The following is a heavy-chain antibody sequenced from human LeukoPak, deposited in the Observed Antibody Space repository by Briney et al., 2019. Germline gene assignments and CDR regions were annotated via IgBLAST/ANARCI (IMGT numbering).Heavy chain of an antibody. J-gene: IGHJ4*02. CDR2: IYYSGST. D-gene: IGHD3-3*01. CDR1: GGSISSYY. V-gene: IGHV4-59*01. CDR3: ARGPAYYDFWSGYPDY. Sequence: PSETLSLTCTVSGGSISSYYWSWIRQPPGKGLEWIGYIYYSGSTNYNPSLKSRVTISVDTSKNQFSLKLSSVTAADTAVYYCARGPAYYDFWSGYPDYWGQGTLVTVSS.